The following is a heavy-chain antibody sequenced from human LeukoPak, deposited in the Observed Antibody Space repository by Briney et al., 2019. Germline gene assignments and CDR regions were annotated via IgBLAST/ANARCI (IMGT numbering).Heavy chain of an antibody. CDR2: IYYSGST. CDR1: GGSISSSSYY. CDR3: ARPFGGYDSSGYYLNDAFDI. Sequence: SETLSLTCTVSGGSISSSSYYWGWIRQPPGKGLEWIGSIYYSGSTYYNPSLKSRDTISVDTSKNQFSLKLSSVTAADTAVYYCARPFGGYDSSGYYLNDAFDIWGQGTMVTVSS. V-gene: IGHV4-39*01. D-gene: IGHD3-22*01. J-gene: IGHJ3*02.